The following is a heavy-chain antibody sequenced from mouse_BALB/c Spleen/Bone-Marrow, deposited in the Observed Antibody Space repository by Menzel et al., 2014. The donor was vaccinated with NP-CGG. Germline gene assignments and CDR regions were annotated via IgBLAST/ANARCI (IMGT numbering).Heavy chain of an antibody. CDR2: IWSGGST. D-gene: IGHD2-2*01. J-gene: IGHJ4*01. CDR3: ARNGYYYSMDY. CDR1: GFSLTSDG. V-gene: IGHV2-2*02. Sequence: QVQLQQSGPGLVQPSQCLSISCTASGFSLTSDGVHWVRQSPRKGLEWLGVIWSGGSTDYNAAFISRQSISKDNSRSQVFFKMSSLQTNDTAIYYCARNGYYYSMDYWGQGTSVTVSS.